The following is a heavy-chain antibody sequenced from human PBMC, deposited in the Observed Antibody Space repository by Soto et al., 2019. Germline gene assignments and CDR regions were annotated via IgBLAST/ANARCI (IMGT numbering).Heavy chain of an antibody. J-gene: IGHJ4*02. CDR2: VGSEADGGTI. Sequence: EVQLVESGGGLVNPGGSLRLSCAASGFIFTNAWVSWVRQAPGKGLEWVGRVGSEADGGTIDYAATVKGRFTVSRYQSKNTVHLQMNSLKPEDTAVYYCTPRAVPGWGQGTLVTVSS. CDR3: TPRAVPG. V-gene: IGHV3-15*04. D-gene: IGHD6-19*01. CDR1: GFIFTNAW.